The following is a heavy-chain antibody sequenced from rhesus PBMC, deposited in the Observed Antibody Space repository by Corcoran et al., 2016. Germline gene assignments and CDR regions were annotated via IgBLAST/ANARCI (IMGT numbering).Heavy chain of an antibody. CDR2: INSGGGST. D-gene: IGHD1-44*01. CDR1: GFTFSTYW. V-gene: IGHV3-14*01. J-gene: IGHJ4*01. CDR3: AKGNLDY. Sequence: EVQLVEPGGGLAKPGGSLRLSCAASGFTFSTYWMYWVRQAPGKGLEWISAINSGGGSTYYADSVKGRFTISRENAKNTLYLQMNSLRAEDTAVYYCAKGNLDYWGQGVLVTVSS.